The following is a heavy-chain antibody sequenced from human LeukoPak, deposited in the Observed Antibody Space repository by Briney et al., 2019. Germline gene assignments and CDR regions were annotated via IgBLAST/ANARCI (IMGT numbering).Heavy chain of an antibody. CDR3: ARERDRILTGYRNWFDP. CDR1: GFTFSTFG. V-gene: IGHV3-30*02. J-gene: IGHJ5*02. D-gene: IGHD3-9*01. CDR2: VQYDGSKE. Sequence: GGSLRLSCEASGFTFSTFGMHWVRQAPGKGLEWVAFVQYDGSKEYYADSLKGRFIIARNNSKNTIYLQMNSLKYEDTAVYYCARERDRILTGYRNWFDPWGQGTLVTVSS.